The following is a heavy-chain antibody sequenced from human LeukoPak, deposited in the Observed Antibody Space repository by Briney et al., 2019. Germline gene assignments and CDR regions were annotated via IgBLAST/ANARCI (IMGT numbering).Heavy chain of an antibody. V-gene: IGHV3-33*01. CDR2: IQSDGSKQ. Sequence: GRSLRLYCATSGFTFSIYGMHWVRQAPGKGLERVSAIQSDGSKQYFADSVKGRFSISRDDSKNTLYLQMNGLRAEDTAVYYCGRDLSYGSIECWGQGTPVTVSS. CDR3: GRDLSYGSIEC. D-gene: IGHD5-18*01. CDR1: GFTFSIYG. J-gene: IGHJ4*02.